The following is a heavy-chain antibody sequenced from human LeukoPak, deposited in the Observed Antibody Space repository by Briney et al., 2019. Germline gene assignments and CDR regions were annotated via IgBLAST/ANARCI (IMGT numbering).Heavy chain of an antibody. D-gene: IGHD4-23*01. J-gene: IGHJ3*02. CDR1: GFSFSNCS. CDR3: AGDYEGNLAFDI. Sequence: MPGGSLRLSCAPSGFSFSNCSMNWVRQAPGKGLEWVSSISSSSTYIYYADSLEGRFTISRDNVRNSLYLQMNSLRAEDTAVYYCAGDYEGNLAFDIWGQGTMVTVSS. V-gene: IGHV3-21*01. CDR2: ISSSSTYI.